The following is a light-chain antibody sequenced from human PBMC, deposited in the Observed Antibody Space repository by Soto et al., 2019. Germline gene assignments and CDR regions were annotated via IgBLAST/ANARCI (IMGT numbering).Light chain of an antibody. J-gene: IGKJ3*01. CDR1: ESVRSSY. V-gene: IGKV3-20*01. CDR3: QQYRDSPFT. CDR2: AAS. Sequence: EMVLTQSPVTLSLSPGERATLSCRASESVRSSYLAWYQQKPGQAPRLLIYAASSRATGIPDRFRGSGSGTDFTLSISRLEPEDFAVYYCQQYRDSPFTFGPGTKVDI.